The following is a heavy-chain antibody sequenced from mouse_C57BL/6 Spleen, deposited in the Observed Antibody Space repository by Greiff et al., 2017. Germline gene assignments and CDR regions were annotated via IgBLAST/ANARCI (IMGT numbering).Heavy chain of an antibody. CDR3: AREGDYYYGSSYYFDY. Sequence: DVKLVESGPGLVKPSQSLSLTCSVTGYSITSGYYWNWIRQFPGNKLEWMGYISYDGSNNYNPSLKNRISITRDTSKNQFFLKLNSVTTEDTATYYCAREGDYYYGSSYYFDYWGQGTTLTVSS. V-gene: IGHV3-6*01. CDR1: GYSITSGYY. D-gene: IGHD1-1*01. J-gene: IGHJ2*01. CDR2: ISYDGSN.